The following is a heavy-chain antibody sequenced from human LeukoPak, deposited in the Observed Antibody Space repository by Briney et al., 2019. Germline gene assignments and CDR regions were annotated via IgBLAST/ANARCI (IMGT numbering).Heavy chain of an antibody. CDR3: ARDIQLST. CDR2: ISFSGDSI. J-gene: IGHJ3*01. CDR1: GFTFSDSA. V-gene: IGHV3-23*01. Sequence: PGGSLRLSCAASGFTFSDSAMTWVRQAPGKGLEWVSLISFSGDSIYYVDSVRGRFTISRDNSKDTLYLQMNSLRAEDTAIYYCARDIQLSTWGLGTMVTVSS. D-gene: IGHD5-24*01.